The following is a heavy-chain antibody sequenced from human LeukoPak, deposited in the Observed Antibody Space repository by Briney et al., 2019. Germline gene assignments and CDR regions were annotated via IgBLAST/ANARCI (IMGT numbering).Heavy chain of an antibody. CDR2: INPSGGST. CDR1: GYTFTSYY. J-gene: IGHJ5*02. Sequence: ASVKVSCKASGYTFTSYYMHWVRQAPGQGLEWMGIINPSGGSTNYAQKFQGRVTMTRDTSISTAYMELSRLRSDDTAVYYCARDYYDSSGYYYLRWFDPWGQGTLVTVSS. CDR3: ARDYYDSSGYYYLRWFDP. D-gene: IGHD3-22*01. V-gene: IGHV1-2*02.